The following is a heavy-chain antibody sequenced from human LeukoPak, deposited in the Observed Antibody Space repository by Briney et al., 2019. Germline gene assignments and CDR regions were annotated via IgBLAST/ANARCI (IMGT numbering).Heavy chain of an antibody. CDR1: GYTFTDYY. CDR2: INPNSGGT. J-gene: IGHJ4*02. CDR3: ARAPAWYDY. D-gene: IGHD6-13*01. Sequence: GASVRLSCKASGYTFTDYYMHWVRQAPGQGLEWMGWINPNSGGTNYAQPFQGRVTMTGDTSISTAYMELTSLRSDDTAVYYCARAPAWYDYWGQGTLVTVSS. V-gene: IGHV1-2*02.